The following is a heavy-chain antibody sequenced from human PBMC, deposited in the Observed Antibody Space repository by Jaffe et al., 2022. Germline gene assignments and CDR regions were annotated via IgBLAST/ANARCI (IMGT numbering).Heavy chain of an antibody. V-gene: IGHV4-38-2*01. D-gene: IGHD3-10*01. CDR1: GYSISSGYY. CDR3: ARVQYYGSGSSAFDY. CDR2: IYHSGST. J-gene: IGHJ4*02. Sequence: QVQLQESGPGLVKPSETLSLTCAVSGYSISSGYYWGWIRQPPGKGLEWIGSIYHSGSTYYNPSLKSRVTISVDTSKNQFSLKLSSVTAADTAVYYCARVQYYGSGSSAFDYWGQGTLVTVSS.